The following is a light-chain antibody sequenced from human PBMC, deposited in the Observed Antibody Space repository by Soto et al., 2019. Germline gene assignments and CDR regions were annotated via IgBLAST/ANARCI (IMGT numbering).Light chain of an antibody. CDR3: CSYAGSGNYWI. CDR2: GVT. Sequence: QPASVSGSPGQSITISCTGTNNDVGAFNLVSWYQQHPVKAPKLIIFGVTERHSGVSNRFSGSKSGNTASLTISGLQAEDEGDYYCCSYAGSGNYWIFGGGTKLTVL. V-gene: IGLV2-23*02. CDR1: NNDVGAFNL. J-gene: IGLJ3*02.